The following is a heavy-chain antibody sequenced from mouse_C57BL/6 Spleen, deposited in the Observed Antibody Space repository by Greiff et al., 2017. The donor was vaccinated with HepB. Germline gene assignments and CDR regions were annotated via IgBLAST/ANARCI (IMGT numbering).Heavy chain of an antibody. CDR3: ASGTAWFAY. V-gene: IGHV1-82*01. Sequence: VQLQQSGPELVKPGASVKISCKASGYAFSSSWMNWVKQRPGKGLEWIGRSYPGDGDTNYNGKFKGKATLTADKSSSTAYMQLSSLTSEDSAVYFCASGTAWFAYWGQGTLVTVSA. CDR2: SYPGDGDT. CDR1: GYAFSSSW. J-gene: IGHJ3*01. D-gene: IGHD4-1*01.